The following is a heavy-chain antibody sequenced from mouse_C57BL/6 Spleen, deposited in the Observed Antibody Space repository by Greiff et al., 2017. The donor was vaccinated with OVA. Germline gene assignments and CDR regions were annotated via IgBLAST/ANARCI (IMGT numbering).Heavy chain of an antibody. CDR3: ARNEELYAMDY. J-gene: IGHJ4*01. Sequence: QVQLQQSGAELVRPGASVKLSCKASGYTFTDYYINWVKQRPGQGLEWIARIYPGSGNTYYNEKFKGKATLTAEKSSSTAYMQLSSLTSEDSAVYFCARNEELYAMDYWGQGTSVTVSS. CDR2: IYPGSGNT. V-gene: IGHV1-76*01. CDR1: GYTFTDYY.